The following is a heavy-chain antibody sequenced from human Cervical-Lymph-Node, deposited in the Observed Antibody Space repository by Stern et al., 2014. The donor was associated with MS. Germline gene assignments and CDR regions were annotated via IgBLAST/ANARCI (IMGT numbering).Heavy chain of an antibody. V-gene: IGHV1-69*01. CDR3: ASPLTATSVPFGYYGMDV. D-gene: IGHD4-17*01. CDR2: IVPLFGQP. J-gene: IGHJ6*02. Sequence: VQLVESGAEVKKPGSSVKVSCKASGGTFSNYATSWVRQAPGQGLEWMGGIVPLFGQPNYAQKCQGRVTITADESTSTAYMDLSSLRSEDTAVYYCASPLTATSVPFGYYGMDVWGQGTTVTVS. CDR1: GGTFSNYA.